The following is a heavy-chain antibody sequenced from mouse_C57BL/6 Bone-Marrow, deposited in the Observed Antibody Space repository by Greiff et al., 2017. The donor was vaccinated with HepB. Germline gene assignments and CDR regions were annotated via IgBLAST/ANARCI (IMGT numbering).Heavy chain of an antibody. CDR1: GYTFTSYG. J-gene: IGHJ2*01. CDR2: IYPRSGNT. CDR3: ARGYYGSSYDFDY. D-gene: IGHD1-1*01. Sequence: VMLVESGAELARPGASVKLSCKASGYTFTSYGISWVKQRTGQGLEWIGEIYPRSGNTYYNEKFKGKATLTADKSSSTAYMELRSLTSEDSAVYFCARGYYGSSYDFDYWGQGTTLTVSS. V-gene: IGHV1-81*01.